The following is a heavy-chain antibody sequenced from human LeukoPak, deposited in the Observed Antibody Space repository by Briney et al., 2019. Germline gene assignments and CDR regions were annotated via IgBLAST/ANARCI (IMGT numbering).Heavy chain of an antibody. CDR2: IYTSGST. CDR3: ARYPSEYYDFWSGYYDDAFDI. V-gene: IGHV4-61*02. CDR1: GGSISSGSYY. D-gene: IGHD3-3*01. J-gene: IGHJ3*02. Sequence: SETLSLTCTVSGGSISSGSYYRSWIRQPAGKGLEWIGRIYTSGSTNYNPSLKSRVTISVDTSKNQFSLELSSVTAADTAVYYCARYPSEYYDFWSGYYDDAFDIWGQGTMVTVSS.